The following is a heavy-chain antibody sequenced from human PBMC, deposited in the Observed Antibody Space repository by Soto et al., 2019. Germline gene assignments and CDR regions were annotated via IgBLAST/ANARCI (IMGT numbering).Heavy chain of an antibody. CDR1: GFTISSNA. V-gene: IGHV3-23*01. J-gene: IGHJ4*02. D-gene: IGHD1-1*01. Sequence: GGSLRLSCAASGFTISSNAMYWVRQAPGKGLEWVSAISDRGDTTHYADSVKGRFTISRDTSKNTLYLLLNTLRADDTAVYYCAKDKPGTTSFDYWGQGTLVTVSS. CDR2: ISDRGDTT. CDR3: AKDKPGTTSFDY.